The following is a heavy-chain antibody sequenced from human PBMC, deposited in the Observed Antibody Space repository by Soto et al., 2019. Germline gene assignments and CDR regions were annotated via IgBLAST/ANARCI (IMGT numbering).Heavy chain of an antibody. J-gene: IGHJ6*02. V-gene: IGHV1-69*13. CDR1: GGTFSSYA. CDR3: ARDGLPQYQLPKGYYYYGMDV. D-gene: IGHD2-2*01. Sequence: ASVKVSCKASGGTFSSYAISWVRQAPGQGLEWMGGIIPIFGTANYAQKFQGRVTITADESTSTAYMELSSLRSEDTAVYYCARDGLPQYQLPKGYYYYGMDVWGQGTTVTVSS. CDR2: IIPIFGTA.